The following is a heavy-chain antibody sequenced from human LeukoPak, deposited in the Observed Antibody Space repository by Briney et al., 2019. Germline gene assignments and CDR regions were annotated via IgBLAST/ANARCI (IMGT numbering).Heavy chain of an antibody. CDR1: GFTFSSYA. J-gene: IGHJ3*02. CDR3: VKGDRGSGWYRGAFDI. V-gene: IGHV3-64D*09. Sequence: GGSLRLPCSASGFTFSSYAMHWVRQAPGKGLEYVSAISSNGGSTYYADSVKGRFTISRDNSKNTLYLQMSSLRAEDTAVYDCVKGDRGSGWYRGAFDIWGQGTMVTVSS. D-gene: IGHD6-19*01. CDR2: ISSNGGST.